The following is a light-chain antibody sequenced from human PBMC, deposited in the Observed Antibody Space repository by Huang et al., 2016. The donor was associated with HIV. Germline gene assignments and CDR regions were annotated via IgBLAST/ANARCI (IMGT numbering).Light chain of an antibody. CDR1: QSAITY. Sequence: EIVMAQSPATLSLSPGQRATLSCRASQSAITYLAWFQHRPGQAPRLLIYDTSIRATGIPARFGGSGSGTDFTLTISSLEPEDFAVYYCQQRSHWPWTFGQGTRVEI. J-gene: IGKJ1*01. V-gene: IGKV3-11*01. CDR3: QQRSHWPWT. CDR2: DTS.